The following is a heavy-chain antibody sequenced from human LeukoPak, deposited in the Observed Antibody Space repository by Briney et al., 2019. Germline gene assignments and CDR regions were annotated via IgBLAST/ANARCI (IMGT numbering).Heavy chain of an antibody. Sequence: GSSVKVSCKASGGTFSSYTISWVRQAPGQGLEWMGRIIPILGIANYAQKFQGRVTITADKSTSTAYMELSSLRSEDTAVYYCARVGLTNAFDIWGQGTMVTVSS. CDR2: IIPILGIA. J-gene: IGHJ3*02. V-gene: IGHV1-69*02. CDR3: ARVGLTNAFDI. CDR1: GGTFSSYT. D-gene: IGHD3/OR15-3a*01.